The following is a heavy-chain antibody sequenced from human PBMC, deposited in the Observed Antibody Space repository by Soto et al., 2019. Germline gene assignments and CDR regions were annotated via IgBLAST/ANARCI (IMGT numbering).Heavy chain of an antibody. J-gene: IGHJ4*02. CDR2: INSDGSST. D-gene: IGHD3-16*01. V-gene: IGHV3-74*01. CDR3: ARGASDYIWGSNDY. CDR1: GFTFSSYW. Sequence: GGSLRLSCAASGFTFSSYWMHWVRQAPGKGLVWVSRINSDGSSTSYADSVKGRFTISRDNAKNTLYLQMNSLRAEDTAVYYCARGASDYIWGSNDYWGQGTLVTVSS.